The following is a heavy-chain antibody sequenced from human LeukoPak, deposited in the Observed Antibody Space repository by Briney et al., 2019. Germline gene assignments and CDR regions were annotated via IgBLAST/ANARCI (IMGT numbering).Heavy chain of an antibody. Sequence: EGSLRLSCAASGFAFSTYAMSWVRQAPGKGLEWVSIINSGGNTYYADSVKGRFTISRDNSKNTLWLQMNSLRAEDTAVYYCAKHSSGWYSFDFWGQGILVTVSS. CDR3: AKHSSGWYSFDF. D-gene: IGHD6-13*01. V-gene: IGHV3-23*01. CDR1: GFAFSTYA. CDR2: INSGGNT. J-gene: IGHJ4*02.